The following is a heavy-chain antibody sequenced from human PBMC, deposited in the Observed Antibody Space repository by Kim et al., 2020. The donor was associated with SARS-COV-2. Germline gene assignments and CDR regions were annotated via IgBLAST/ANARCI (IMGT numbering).Heavy chain of an antibody. CDR3: ARVWSGYYYYYYGMDV. V-gene: IGHV3-21*01. D-gene: IGHD3-3*01. CDR1: GFTFSSYS. Sequence: GGSLRLSCAASGFTFSSYSMNWVRQAPGKGLEWVSSISSSSSYIYYADSVKGRFTISRDNAKNSLYLQMNSLRAEDTAVYYCARVWSGYYYYYYGMDVWGQGTTVTVSS. J-gene: IGHJ6*02. CDR2: ISSSSSYI.